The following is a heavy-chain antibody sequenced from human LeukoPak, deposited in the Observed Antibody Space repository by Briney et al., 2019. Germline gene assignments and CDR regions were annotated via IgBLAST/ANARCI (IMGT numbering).Heavy chain of an antibody. Sequence: PGGSLRPSCAASGFTFSSYGMHWVRQAPGKGLEWVAVIWYDGSNKYYADSVKGRFTISRDNSKNTLYLQMNSLRAEDTAVYYCARGDDYDSIFPTEPEGYWGQGTLVTVSS. D-gene: IGHD3-22*01. CDR1: GFTFSSYG. CDR3: ARGDDYDSIFPTEPEGY. J-gene: IGHJ4*02. CDR2: IWYDGSNK. V-gene: IGHV3-33*01.